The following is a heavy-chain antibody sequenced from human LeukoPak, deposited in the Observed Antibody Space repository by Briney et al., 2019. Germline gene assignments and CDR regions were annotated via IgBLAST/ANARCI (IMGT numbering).Heavy chain of an antibody. CDR3: VRVRHGDSFDY. CDR1: GFTFRALY. CDR2: IRNEANSYTK. V-gene: IGHV3-72*01. J-gene: IGHJ4*02. Sequence: GGSLRLSCAASGFTFRALYMDCVRQAPGKGLEWVGRIRNEANSYTKDYATSVKGKFTISRDDSKTSLFLQMHSLKTEDTAFYYCVRVRHGDSFDYWGQGTLVTVSS. D-gene: IGHD4-17*01.